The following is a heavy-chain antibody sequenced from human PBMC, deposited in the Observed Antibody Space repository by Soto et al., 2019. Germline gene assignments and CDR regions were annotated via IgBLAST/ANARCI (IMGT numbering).Heavy chain of an antibody. CDR2: ISGSGATT. J-gene: IGHJ4*02. D-gene: IGHD3-3*01. Sequence: EVQLLESGGGLVQPGGSFRLSGAASGLTFSNCVWTWVGKAPGKGLEWVSAISGSGATTYYAGSVKGRFTISRNNSRDTLYLQMNSLTVEDTAVYYCAKAVRGFSYPVDCWGQGTLVTVSS. CDR1: GLTFSNCV. CDR3: AKAVRGFSYPVDC. V-gene: IGHV3-23*01.